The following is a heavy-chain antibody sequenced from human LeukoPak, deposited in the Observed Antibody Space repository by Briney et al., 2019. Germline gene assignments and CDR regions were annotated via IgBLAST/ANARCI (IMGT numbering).Heavy chain of an antibody. CDR1: GFTFSSYA. Sequence: GGSLRLSCAASGFTFSSYAMHWVRQAPGKGLEWVAVISYDGSNKYYADSVKGRFTISRDNSKNTPYLQMNSLRAEDTAVYYCARGETYYDFWSGYFVGHDWFDPWGQGTLVTVSS. CDR2: ISYDGSNK. CDR3: ARGETYYDFWSGYFVGHDWFDP. D-gene: IGHD3-3*01. V-gene: IGHV3-30*04. J-gene: IGHJ5*02.